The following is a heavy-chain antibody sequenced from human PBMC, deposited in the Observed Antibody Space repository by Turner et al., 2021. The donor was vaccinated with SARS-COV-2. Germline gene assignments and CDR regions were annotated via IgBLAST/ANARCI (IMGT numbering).Heavy chain of an antibody. V-gene: IGHV3-7*03. Sequence: EVHLVYSGGGLVQPGVSLRLSCAASGFTFRSYWLNWVRQAPGKGLEVGANKKQDGSEKYYVDSVKGRFNISRDNAKNSLYLQMNSLRAEDTAVYYCAREESGSFGAYGMDVWGQGTTVTVSS. CDR3: AREESGSFGAYGMDV. J-gene: IGHJ6*02. CDR1: GFTFRSYW. D-gene: IGHD2-15*01. CDR2: KKQDGSEK.